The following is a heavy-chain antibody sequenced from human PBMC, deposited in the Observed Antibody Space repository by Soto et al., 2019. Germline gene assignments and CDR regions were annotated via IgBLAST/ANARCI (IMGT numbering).Heavy chain of an antibody. D-gene: IGHD1-26*01. CDR2: INSDGTIT. Sequence: EVQLVESGGGLVQPGGSLRLSCVASGLALSNYWIHWVRQGPGKGLEWVSRINSDGTITTYVDSVKGRFTISRDNAKKTVYLQTKSLRVAEPAVYNCARVVGYYIGVYWGQGTLVTVSS. CDR3: ARVVGYYIGVY. V-gene: IGHV3-74*01. J-gene: IGHJ4*02. CDR1: GLALSNYW.